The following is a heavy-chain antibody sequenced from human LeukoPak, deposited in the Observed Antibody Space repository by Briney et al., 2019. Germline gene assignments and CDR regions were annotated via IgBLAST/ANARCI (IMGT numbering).Heavy chain of an antibody. J-gene: IGHJ4*02. V-gene: IGHV1-8*01. CDR1: GYTFTNYD. Sequence: ASVKVSCKASGYTFTNYDIMWVRQATGQGPKWMGWMNSNSGNTGYAQKFQGRVTMTRDTSINTAYMELHSLTSEDTAVYYCARGRGGTVVRGYLDYWGRGTLVTVSS. D-gene: IGHD3-10*01. CDR3: ARGRGGTVVRGYLDY. CDR2: MNSNSGNT.